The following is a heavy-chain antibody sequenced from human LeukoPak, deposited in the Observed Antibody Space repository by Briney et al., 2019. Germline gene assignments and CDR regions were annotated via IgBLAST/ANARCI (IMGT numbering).Heavy chain of an antibody. CDR2: IIPIFGTA. CDR1: GGTFSSYA. V-gene: IGHV1-69*05. Sequence: ASVKVSCKASGGTFSSYAISWLRQAPGQGLEWMGRIIPIFGTANYAQKFQGRVTIITDESTSTAYMELSSLRSEDTAVYYCARAYCGGDCYGAGYYYMDVWGKGTTVTVSS. CDR3: ARAYCGGDCYGAGYYYMDV. D-gene: IGHD2-21*02. J-gene: IGHJ6*03.